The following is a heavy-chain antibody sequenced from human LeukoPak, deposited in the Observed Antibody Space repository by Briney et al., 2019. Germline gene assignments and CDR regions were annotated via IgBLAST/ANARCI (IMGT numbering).Heavy chain of an antibody. CDR2: IYYSGTT. J-gene: IGHJ4*02. CDR3: ARAPYSSTWYLEYFDF. V-gene: IGHV4-59*01. D-gene: IGHD6-13*01. Sequence: SETLSLTCSVSGGSMSSYYWTWIRQPPGKGLEWVGYIYYSGTTKYNPSLKSRVTISLDTSKNQFSLELSSVTATDTAVYYCARAPYSSTWYLEYFDFWGEGTLVTVSS. CDR1: GGSMSSYY.